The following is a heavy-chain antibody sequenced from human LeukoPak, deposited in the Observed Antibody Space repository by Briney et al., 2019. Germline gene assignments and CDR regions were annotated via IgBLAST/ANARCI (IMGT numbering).Heavy chain of an antibody. V-gene: IGHV3-74*01. CDR2: INSDGSTT. CDR1: GFTFSSYW. J-gene: IGHJ4*02. CDR3: ARVIYSGWEGELSD. Sequence: GGSVRLSCAASGFTFSSYWMHWVRQAPGKGLVWVSRINSDGSTTSYADSVMGRFTISRDNAKNTLYLQMNSLRAEDTAVYYCARVIYSGWEGELSDWGKGTPVTFSS. D-gene: IGHD6-19*01.